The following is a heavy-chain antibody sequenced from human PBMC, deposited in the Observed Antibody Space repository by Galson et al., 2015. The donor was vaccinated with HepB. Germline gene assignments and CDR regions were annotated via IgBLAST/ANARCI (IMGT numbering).Heavy chain of an antibody. J-gene: IGHJ4*02. Sequence: SVKVSCKASGYTFTSYGISWVRQTPGQGLEWMGWISTYNGKTNYAQKLQGRVTMTTDTSTSTAYMELRSLRSDDTAVYYCARDDLGQGDYWGQGTLVTVSS. CDR3: ARDDLGQGDY. V-gene: IGHV1-18*04. D-gene: IGHD3-16*01. CDR1: GYTFTSYG. CDR2: ISTYNGKT.